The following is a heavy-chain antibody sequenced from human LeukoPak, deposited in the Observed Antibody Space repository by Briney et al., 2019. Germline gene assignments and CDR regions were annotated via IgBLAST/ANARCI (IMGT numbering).Heavy chain of an antibody. CDR3: ARAIVDTASNFDY. V-gene: IGHV4-39*07. CDR1: GGPISSSSYY. CDR2: IYYSGST. Sequence: SETLSLTCTVSGGPISSSSYYWGWIRQPPGKGLEWIGSIYYSGSTYYNPSLKSRVTISVDTSKNQFSLKLSSVTAADTAVYYCARAIVDTASNFDYWGQGTLVTVSS. J-gene: IGHJ4*02. D-gene: IGHD5-18*01.